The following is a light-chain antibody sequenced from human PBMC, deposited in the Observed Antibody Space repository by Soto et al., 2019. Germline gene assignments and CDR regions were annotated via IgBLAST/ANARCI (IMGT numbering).Light chain of an antibody. CDR3: LEYNNWIT. CDR1: QSIISN. CDR2: GAT. V-gene: IGKV3-15*01. Sequence: EIVMTQSPATLSVSPGERATLSCRASQSIISNLACYQQSHGQAPSLLSDGATTSATGIPARFSGSGSGTEFTLTIISLQSEDFAIYYWLEYNNWITFGQGTRLEIK. J-gene: IGKJ5*01.